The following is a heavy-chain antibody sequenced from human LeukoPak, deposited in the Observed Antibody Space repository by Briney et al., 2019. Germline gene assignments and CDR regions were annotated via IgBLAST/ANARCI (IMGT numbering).Heavy chain of an antibody. CDR3: ARHTRYFDWLRRYDAFDI. V-gene: IGHV4-34*01. CDR2: INHSGST. J-gene: IGHJ3*02. Sequence: SETLSLTCAVYGGSFSGYYWSWIRQPPGKGLEWVGEINHSGSTNYNPSLKSRVTISVDTSKNQFSLKLSSVTAADTAVYYCARHTRYFDWLRRYDAFDIWGRGTMVTVSS. CDR1: GGSFSGYY. D-gene: IGHD3-9*01.